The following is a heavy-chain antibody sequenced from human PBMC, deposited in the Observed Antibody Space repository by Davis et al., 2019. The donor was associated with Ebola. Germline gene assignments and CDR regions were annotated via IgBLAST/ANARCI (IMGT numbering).Heavy chain of an antibody. Sequence: GESLKISCAASGFIFSRHDMHWVRQPIGRGLGWVSTIGTAEDIYYADSVKGRFIISRDNAKKSFYLQMDHMRVEDTAVYYCARDNEGDGFDHWGQGVLVIVSS. J-gene: IGHJ4*02. CDR3: ARDNEGDGFDH. CDR2: IGTAEDI. CDR1: GFIFSRHD. D-gene: IGHD1-1*01. V-gene: IGHV3-13*01.